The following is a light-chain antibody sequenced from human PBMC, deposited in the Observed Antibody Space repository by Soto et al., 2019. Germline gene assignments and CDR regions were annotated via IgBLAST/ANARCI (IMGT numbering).Light chain of an antibody. V-gene: IGLV3-9*01. CDR3: QVWDSSTHYV. Sequence: SYELAQPLSVSVALGQTATITWGGNNSGSKNVHWYQQKPGQAPVLVIYRDSNRPSGIPERFSGSNSGNTATLTISRAQAGDEADYYCQVWDSSTHYVFGTGTKVTVL. CDR1: NSGSKN. J-gene: IGLJ1*01. CDR2: RDS.